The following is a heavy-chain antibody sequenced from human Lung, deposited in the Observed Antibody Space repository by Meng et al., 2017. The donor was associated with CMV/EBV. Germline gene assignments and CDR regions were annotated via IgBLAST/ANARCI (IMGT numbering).Heavy chain of an antibody. D-gene: IGHD6-13*01. CDR1: CYTFTSYC. CDR2: ISAYNGNT. Sequence: QVRLGQVGAEGNNPGASVKVSCNASCYTFTSYCISRGRQAPGRGLEWMGWISAYNGNTNYAQKLQGRVTMTTDTSTSTAYMELRILRSADTAVYYCAASSSSWYQNWFDPWGQGTLVTVSS. J-gene: IGHJ5*02. V-gene: IGHV1-18*01. CDR3: AASSSSWYQNWFDP.